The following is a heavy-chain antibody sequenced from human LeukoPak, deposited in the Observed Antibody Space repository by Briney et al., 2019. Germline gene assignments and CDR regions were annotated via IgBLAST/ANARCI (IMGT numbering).Heavy chain of an antibody. CDR3: AKDQPAITMVRGLNC. D-gene: IGHD3-10*01. V-gene: IGHV3-23*01. CDR1: GFTFSSYA. CDR2: ISGSGGST. Sequence: QTGGSLRLSCVASGFTFSSYAMSWVRQAPGKGLEWVSAISGSGGSTYYADSVKGRFTISRDNSKNTLYLQMNSLRAEDTAVYYCAKDQPAITMVRGLNCWGQGTLVTVSS. J-gene: IGHJ4*02.